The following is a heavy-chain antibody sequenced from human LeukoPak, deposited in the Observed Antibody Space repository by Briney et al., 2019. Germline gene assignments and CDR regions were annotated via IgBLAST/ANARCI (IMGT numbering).Heavy chain of an antibody. Sequence: PGGSLRLSCAASGFTFSSYGMSWVRQAPGKGLEWVSAISGSGGSTYYADSVKGRFTISRDNSKNTLYLQMNSLRAEDTAVHYCAKDRAVASSNALQHWGQGTLVTVSS. J-gene: IGHJ1*01. D-gene: IGHD6-19*01. V-gene: IGHV3-23*01. CDR3: AKDRAVASSNALQH. CDR1: GFTFSSYG. CDR2: ISGSGGST.